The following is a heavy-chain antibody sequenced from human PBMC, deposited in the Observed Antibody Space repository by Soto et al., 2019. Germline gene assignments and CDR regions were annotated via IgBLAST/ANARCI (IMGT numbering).Heavy chain of an antibody. V-gene: IGHV4-30-2*01. J-gene: IGHJ3*02. CDR3: ARSSSGWYSYGAFDI. D-gene: IGHD6-19*01. Sequence: SETLSLTCAVSGGSISSWVYSWTWIRQPPGKGLEWIGYIYHSGSTYYNPSLKSRVTISVDTSKNQFSLKLSSVTAADTAVYYCARSSSGWYSYGAFDIWGQGTMVTVSS. CDR2: IYHSGST. CDR1: GGSISSWVYS.